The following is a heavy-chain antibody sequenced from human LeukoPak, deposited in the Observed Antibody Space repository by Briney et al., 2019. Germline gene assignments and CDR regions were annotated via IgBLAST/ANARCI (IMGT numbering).Heavy chain of an antibody. D-gene: IGHD6-13*01. J-gene: IGHJ5*02. CDR2: IYSGGST. V-gene: IGHV3-53*01. CDR3: AGGSSWYRGFDP. Sequence: GGSLRLSCAASGFTVSSNYRSWVGQAPGKGREWVSVIYSGGSTYYADSVKGRFTISRDNSKNTLYLQMNSLRAEDTAVYYCAGGSSWYRGFDPWGQGTLVTVSS. CDR1: GFTVSSNY.